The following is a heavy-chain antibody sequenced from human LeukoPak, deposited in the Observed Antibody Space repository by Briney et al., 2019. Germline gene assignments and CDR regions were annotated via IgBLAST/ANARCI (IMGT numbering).Heavy chain of an antibody. CDR2: ISSSGSTI. CDR3: AREYGYSYGSGFDY. Sequence: GGSLRLSCAASGFTFSSYEMNWVRQAPGKGLEWVSYISSSGSTIYYADSVKGRFTISRDNAKNSLYLQMNSLRAEDTAVYYCAREYGYSYGSGFDYWGQGTLVTVSS. V-gene: IGHV3-48*03. CDR1: GFTFSSYE. J-gene: IGHJ4*02. D-gene: IGHD5-18*01.